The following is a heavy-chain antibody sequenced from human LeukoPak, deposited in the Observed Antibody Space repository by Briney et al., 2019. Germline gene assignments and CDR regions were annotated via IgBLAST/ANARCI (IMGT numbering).Heavy chain of an antibody. J-gene: IGHJ4*02. CDR2: IYYSGTT. D-gene: IGHD6-13*01. V-gene: IGHV4-59*01. Sequence: GSLRLSCAASGFTFSSYSMNWVRQAPGKGLEWIGYIYYSGTTNYNPSLKSRVTISVDTSKNQFSLKLSSVTAADTAVYYCARGVYIAAAQYAYWGQGTLVTVSS. CDR3: ARGVYIAAAQYAY. CDR1: GFTFSSYS.